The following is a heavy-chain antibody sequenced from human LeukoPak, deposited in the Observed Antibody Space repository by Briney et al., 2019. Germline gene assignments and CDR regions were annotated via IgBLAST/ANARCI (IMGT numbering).Heavy chain of an antibody. CDR3: AKDPQPYSNYPEYYFHY. Sequence: EGSLRLSCAASGFTFSSYAMSWVRQAPGKGLEWVSAISGSGGSTYYADSVKGRFTISRDTSKNTLYLQMNSLRAEDTAVYYCAKDPQPYSNYPEYYFHYWGQGTLVTVSS. J-gene: IGHJ4*02. CDR2: ISGSGGST. V-gene: IGHV3-23*01. CDR1: GFTFSSYA. D-gene: IGHD4-11*01.